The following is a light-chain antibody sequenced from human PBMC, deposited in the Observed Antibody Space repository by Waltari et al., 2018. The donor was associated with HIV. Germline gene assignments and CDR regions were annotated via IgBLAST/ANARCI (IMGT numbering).Light chain of an antibody. V-gene: IGKV1-9*01. CDR1: QAISIY. CDR3: QQLDSYTQIT. CDR2: AAS. J-gene: IGKJ4*01. Sequence: DIQLTHSPSFLSASVGDKVHITCRASQAISIYFACNQQKPGKAPKLLIYAASTLQSGVPSRFSGSGSGTEFTLTIGSLQPEDFATYYCQQLDSYTQITFGGGTKVEIK.